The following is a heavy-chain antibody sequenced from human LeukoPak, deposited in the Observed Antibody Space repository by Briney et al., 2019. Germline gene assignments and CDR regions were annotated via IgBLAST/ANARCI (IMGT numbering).Heavy chain of an antibody. Sequence: QSGGSLRLSCAASGFTFSSYWMSWVRQAPGKGLEWVANIKQDGSEKYYVDSVKGRFTISRDNAKNSLYLQMSSLRAEDTAVYYCARDPAGYSSSRYPFDYWGQGTLVTVSS. J-gene: IGHJ4*02. CDR3: ARDPAGYSSSRYPFDY. D-gene: IGHD6-6*01. CDR2: IKQDGSEK. V-gene: IGHV3-7*03. CDR1: GFTFSSYW.